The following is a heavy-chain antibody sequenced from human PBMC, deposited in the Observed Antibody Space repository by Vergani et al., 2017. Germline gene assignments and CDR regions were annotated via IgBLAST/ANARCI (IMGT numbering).Heavy chain of an antibody. J-gene: IGHJ2*01. CDR2: INPSGGST. CDR1: GYTFTSYY. CDR3: AARLMVYASSYWYFDL. D-gene: IGHD2-8*01. Sequence: QVQLVQSGAEVKKPGASVKVSCKASGYTFTSYYMHWVRQAPGQGLEWMGIINPSGGSTSYAQKFQGRVTMTRDTSTSTVYMELSSLRSEDTAVYYCAARLMVYASSYWYFDLWGRGTLVTVSS. V-gene: IGHV1-46*01.